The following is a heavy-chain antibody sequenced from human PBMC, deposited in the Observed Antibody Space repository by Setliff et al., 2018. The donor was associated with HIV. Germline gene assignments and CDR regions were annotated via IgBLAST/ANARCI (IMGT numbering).Heavy chain of an antibody. CDR3: AKDYLPYYYDTPPYYSIDS. CDR2: TNAGSGNT. V-gene: IGHV1-3*01. J-gene: IGHJ4*02. CDR1: GFTLTSYV. Sequence: GASVKVSCKTSGFTLTSYVIHWVRQAPGQRLEWMGWTNAGSGNTKYSQRFQGRVTLTWDTSASTAYMEVSSLTSEDTAVYYCAKDYLPYYYDTPPYYSIDSWGQGTLVTVSS. D-gene: IGHD3-22*01.